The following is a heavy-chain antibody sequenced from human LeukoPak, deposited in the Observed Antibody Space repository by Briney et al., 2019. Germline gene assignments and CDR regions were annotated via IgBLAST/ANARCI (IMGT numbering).Heavy chain of an antibody. D-gene: IGHD3-16*01. CDR1: GFTFSSYE. J-gene: IGHJ4*02. CDR3: ARDRGILDY. CDR2: ISSSGSTM. Sequence: PGGSLRLSCVAPGFTFSSYEMNWVRQAPGKGLEWVSYISSSGSTMYYADSVKGRFTISRDNAKNSLYLQMNSLRAEDTAVYYCARDRGILDYWGQGTLVTVSS. V-gene: IGHV3-48*03.